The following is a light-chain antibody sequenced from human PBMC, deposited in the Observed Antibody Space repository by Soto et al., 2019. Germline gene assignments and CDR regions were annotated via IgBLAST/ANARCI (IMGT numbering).Light chain of an antibody. CDR3: QQYDSSLIT. CDR2: VAS. CDR1: QTISSNY. J-gene: IGKJ5*01. V-gene: IGKV3-20*01. Sequence: EIVLTQSPGTLSLSPGERATLSCRASQTISSNYLAWYQQKPGQAPRLLIYVASSRASGIPDRFSGSGSGTDFTITISKLEPEDFAVYYCQQYDSSLITFGQGTRLEIK.